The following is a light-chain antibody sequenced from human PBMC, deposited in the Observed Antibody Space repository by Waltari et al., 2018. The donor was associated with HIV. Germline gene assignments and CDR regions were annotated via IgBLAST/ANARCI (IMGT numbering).Light chain of an antibody. V-gene: IGKV1-16*02. Sequence: DIQMTQSPSSLSASVGDSVTITCRASQDIINYLAWFQQKPGEAPKSLIYATSTLQRGVRSKFRGSGSGTYFTLTINSLRSEDCGTYYCHQYKSYPLTFGQGTRLEIK. J-gene: IGKJ5*01. CDR2: ATS. CDR1: QDIINY. CDR3: HQYKSYPLT.